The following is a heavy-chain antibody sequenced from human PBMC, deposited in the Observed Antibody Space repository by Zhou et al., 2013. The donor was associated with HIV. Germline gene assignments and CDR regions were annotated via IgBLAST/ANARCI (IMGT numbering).Heavy chain of an antibody. CDR1: GYTFTNYA. CDR2: IIPIFDTA. CDR3: ARGDYADYVWYFDL. Sequence: QVQLVQSGAEVKKPGASVKVSCKASGYTFTNYAISWVRQAPGQGLEWMGGIIPIFDTANYAQKFQGRVTITADGSTSTSYLELSSLRSEDAAVYYCARGDYADYVWYFDLWGRGTLVTVSS. D-gene: IGHD4-17*01. J-gene: IGHJ2*01. V-gene: IGHV1-69*13.